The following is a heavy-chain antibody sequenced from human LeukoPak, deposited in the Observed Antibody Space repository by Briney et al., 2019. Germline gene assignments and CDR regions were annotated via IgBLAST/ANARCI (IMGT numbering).Heavy chain of an antibody. CDR3: ARAQRRITIFGVVLNWFDP. CDR2: IYYSGST. V-gene: IGHV4-30-4*01. J-gene: IGHJ5*02. Sequence: SQTLSLTCTVSGGSISSGDYYWSWIRQPPGKGLEWIGYIYYSGSTYHNPSLKSRVTISVDTSKNQFSLELSSVTAADTAVYYCARAQRRITIFGVVLNWFDPWGQGTLVTVSS. CDR1: GGSISSGDYY. D-gene: IGHD3-3*01.